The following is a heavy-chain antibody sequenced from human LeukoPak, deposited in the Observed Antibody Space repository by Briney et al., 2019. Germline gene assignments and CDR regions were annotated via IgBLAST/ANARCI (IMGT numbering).Heavy chain of an antibody. J-gene: IGHJ6*03. Sequence: PGGSLRLSCAASGFTSSRYWMSSVRQAPGKGLEWVANIKQDGSEKYYVHSVKGRFTISRDNAKNSLYLQMNSLRAADTTVFYCETLAAAGIEYYYYYYMDVWGKETTVTVSS. V-gene: IGHV3-7*01. CDR2: IKQDGSEK. D-gene: IGHD6-13*01. CDR1: GFTSSRYW. CDR3: ETLAAAGIEYYYYYYMDV.